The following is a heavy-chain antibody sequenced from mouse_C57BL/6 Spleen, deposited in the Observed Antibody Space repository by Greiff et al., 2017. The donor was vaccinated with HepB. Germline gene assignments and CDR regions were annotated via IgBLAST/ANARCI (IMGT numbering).Heavy chain of an antibody. V-gene: IGHV1-26*01. Sequence: EVQLQQSGPELVKPGASVKISCKASGYTFTDYYMNWVKQSHGKSLEWIGDINPNNGGTSYNQKFKGKATLTVDKSSSTAYMELRSLTSEDSAVYYCASRNWDRRYFDYWGQGTTLTVSS. CDR3: ASRNWDRRYFDY. J-gene: IGHJ2*01. CDR1: GYTFTDYY. CDR2: INPNNGGT. D-gene: IGHD4-1*01.